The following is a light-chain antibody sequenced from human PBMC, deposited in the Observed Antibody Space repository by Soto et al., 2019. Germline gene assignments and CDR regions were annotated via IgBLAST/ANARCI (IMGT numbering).Light chain of an antibody. V-gene: IGKV4-1*01. CDR2: WAS. CDR1: QSVLYSSDNKNY. J-gene: IGKJ5*01. CDR3: QQYYSTPRT. Sequence: IVMTQSPDSLAVSLGERATINCKSSQSVLYSSDNKNYLAWYQKKPGQPPKLLMYWASTRESGVPDRFSGSGSGTDFSLTISSLQAGDVAVYYCQQYYSTPRTFGQGTRLEIK.